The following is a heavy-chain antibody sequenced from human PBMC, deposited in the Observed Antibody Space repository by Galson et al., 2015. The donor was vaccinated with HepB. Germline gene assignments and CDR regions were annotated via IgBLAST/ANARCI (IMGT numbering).Heavy chain of an antibody. V-gene: IGHV3-64*01. CDR1: GFTFKNYA. Sequence: SLRLSCAASGFTFKNYAMHWVRQAPGKGLEYVSTISSNGGSTYYANSVKGRFTISRDNSKNTLYLQMGSLRVEDMAVYYCARTYYDSTGFSKNWYFDLWGRGTLVTVSS. CDR2: ISSNGGST. D-gene: IGHD3-22*01. J-gene: IGHJ2*01. CDR3: ARTYYDSTGFSKNWYFDL.